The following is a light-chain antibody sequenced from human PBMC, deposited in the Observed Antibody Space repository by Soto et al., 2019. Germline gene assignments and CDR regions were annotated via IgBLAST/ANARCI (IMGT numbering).Light chain of an antibody. J-gene: IGKJ4*01. CDR1: QSVTSSY. CDR3: QQYGSSPLT. Sequence: EIVLTQSPGTLSLSPGERATLSCRASQSVTSSYLAWYQQKPGQAPRLLISGVSGRATGIPDRFSGSGSGTDFTLTISRLEPEDFAVYYCQQYGSSPLTFGGGTKVEIK. V-gene: IGKV3-20*01. CDR2: GVS.